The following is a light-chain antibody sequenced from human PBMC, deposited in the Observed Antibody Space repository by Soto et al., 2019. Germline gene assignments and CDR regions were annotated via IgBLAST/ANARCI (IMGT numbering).Light chain of an antibody. CDR1: SSDVGGYNY. V-gene: IGLV2-14*03. J-gene: IGLJ2*01. CDR2: DVS. Sequence: SVLTPPASVSGSPGQSITISCSGTSSDVGGYNYVSWYPQHPGKAPKLMIFDVSDRPSGVSYRFSGSKSGNTASLTISGLQAEDEADYYCSSYTSSTTLVVFGGGTKVTVL. CDR3: SSYTSSTTLVV.